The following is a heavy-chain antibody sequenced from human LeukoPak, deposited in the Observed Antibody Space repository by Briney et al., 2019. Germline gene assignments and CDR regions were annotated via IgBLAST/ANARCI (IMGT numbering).Heavy chain of an antibody. J-gene: IGHJ4*02. V-gene: IGHV1-46*01. CDR3: ARALGYYDSSGYYLSIPFDY. Sequence: ASXXVSCKASGYTFTSYYMHWVRQAPGQGVEGMGIINPSGGSTSYAQKFQGRVTITRDTSTRTVYMELSSLRSEDTAVYYCARALGYYDSSGYYLSIPFDYWGQGTLVTVSS. D-gene: IGHD3-22*01. CDR1: GYTFTSYY. CDR2: INPSGGST.